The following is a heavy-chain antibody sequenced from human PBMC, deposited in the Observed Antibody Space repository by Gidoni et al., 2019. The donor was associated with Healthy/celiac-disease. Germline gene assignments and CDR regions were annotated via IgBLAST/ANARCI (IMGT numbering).Heavy chain of an antibody. V-gene: IGHV4-31*03. CDR1: GGSISSGGYY. J-gene: IGHJ4*02. CDR3: ARTRHYYDSSGYHTH. D-gene: IGHD3-22*01. CDR2: IYYSGNT. Sequence: QVQLQESGPGLVKPSQTLSLTCTVSGGSISSGGYYWSWIRPHPGKGLEWIGYIYYSGNTYYNPSLKSRVTISVDTSKNQFSLKLSSVTAADTAVYYCARTRHYYDSSGYHTHWGQGTLVTVSS.